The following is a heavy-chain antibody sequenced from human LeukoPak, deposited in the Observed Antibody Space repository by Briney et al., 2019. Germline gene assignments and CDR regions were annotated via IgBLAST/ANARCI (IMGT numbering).Heavy chain of an antibody. J-gene: IGHJ4*02. V-gene: IGHV4-38-2*02. D-gene: IGHD2-15*01. CDR3: ASDAPGLLGY. Sequence: SETLSLTCTVSGYSISSGFYWGWIRPPPGRGLEWIANFHHSGSTYYNPSLKSRVTISVDTSKNQFSLNLNSATAADTAMYFCASDAPGLLGYWGQGTLVTVSS. CDR2: FHHSGST. CDR1: GYSISSGFY.